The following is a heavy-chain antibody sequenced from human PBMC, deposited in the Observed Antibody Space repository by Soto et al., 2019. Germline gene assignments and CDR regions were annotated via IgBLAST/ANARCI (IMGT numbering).Heavy chain of an antibody. CDR1: GGSISSSSYY. CDR2: IYYSGST. J-gene: IGHJ6*02. Sequence: PSETLSLTCTVSGGSISSSSYYWGWILQPPGKGLEWIGSIYYSGSTYYNPSLKSRVTISVDTSKNQFSLKLSSVTAADTAVYYCARLVWCSGGSCPVYYYYYGMDVWGQGTTVTVSS. CDR3: ARLVWCSGGSCPVYYYYYGMDV. V-gene: IGHV4-39*01. D-gene: IGHD2-15*01.